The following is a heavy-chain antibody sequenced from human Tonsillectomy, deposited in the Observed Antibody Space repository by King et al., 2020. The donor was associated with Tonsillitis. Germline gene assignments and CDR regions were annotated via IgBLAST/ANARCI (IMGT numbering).Heavy chain of an antibody. CDR3: ARDGLGTFAGVIAPFDY. CDR1: GGTFSSYA. V-gene: IGHV1-69*14. J-gene: IGHJ4*02. Sequence: QLVQSGAEVKKPGSSVKVSCKASGGTFSSYAISWVRQAPGQGLEWMGGIIPIFGTANYAQKFQGRVTITADKSTSTAYMELSSLRSEDTAVYYCARDGLGTFAGVIAPFDYWGQGTLVTVSS. CDR2: IIPIFGTA. D-gene: IGHD3-16*02.